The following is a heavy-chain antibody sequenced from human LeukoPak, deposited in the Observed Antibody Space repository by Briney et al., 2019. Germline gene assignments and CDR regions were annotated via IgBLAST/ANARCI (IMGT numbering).Heavy chain of an antibody. V-gene: IGHV3-23*01. J-gene: IGHJ6*03. D-gene: IGHD1-1*01. Sequence: GGSLRLSCAASEFTFSSSAMSWVRQAPGKRLEWVSSISGSDDTTEYADSVKGRFTISRDNSKNTLFLHMNSLRAEDTAVYYCVKDLIPNWDYYYMDVWGKGTTVTVSS. CDR1: EFTFSSSA. CDR3: VKDLIPNWDYYYMDV. CDR2: ISGSDDTT.